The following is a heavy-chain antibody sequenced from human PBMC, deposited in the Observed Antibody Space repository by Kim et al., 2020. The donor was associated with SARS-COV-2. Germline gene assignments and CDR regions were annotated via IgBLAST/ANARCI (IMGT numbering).Heavy chain of an antibody. V-gene: IGHV3-74*01. J-gene: IGHJ6*03. CDR3: ARASSTSWPCYYMDV. CDR1: EFTFSTYW. Sequence: GGSLRLSCAASEFTFSTYWMYWVRQAPGKGLVWVSRISSSGNSTNYADSVKGRFTISRDNAKNTLYLQMNSLRAEDTAVYYCARASSTSWPCYYMDVWGKGTSVTVSS. CDR2: ISSSGNST. D-gene: IGHD2-2*01.